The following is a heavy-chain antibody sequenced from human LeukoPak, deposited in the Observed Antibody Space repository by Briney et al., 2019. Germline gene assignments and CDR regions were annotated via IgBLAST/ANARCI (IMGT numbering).Heavy chain of an antibody. J-gene: IGHJ4*02. V-gene: IGHV3-21*01. CDR2: ISSSSYI. CDR3: ARDSIVGAIFDY. D-gene: IGHD1-26*01. CDR1: GFTFSSYS. Sequence: GGSLRLSCAASGFTFSSYSMNWVRQAPGKGLEWVSSISSSSYIYCADSVKGRFTISRDNAKNSLYLQMNSLRAEDTAVYYCARDSIVGAIFDYWGQGTLVTVSS.